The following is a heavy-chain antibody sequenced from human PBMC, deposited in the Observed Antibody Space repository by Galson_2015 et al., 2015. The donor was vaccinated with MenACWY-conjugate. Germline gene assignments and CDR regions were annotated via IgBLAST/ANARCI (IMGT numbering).Heavy chain of an antibody. V-gene: IGHV2-5*02. CDR2: IYWDDDK. Sequence: RQPPGKALEWLALIYWDDDKRYSPPLKSRLTITKDTSKNQVVLTMTNMDPVDTATYYCAQGDVFDIWGQGTLVTVSS. CDR3: AQGDVFDI. J-gene: IGHJ3*02.